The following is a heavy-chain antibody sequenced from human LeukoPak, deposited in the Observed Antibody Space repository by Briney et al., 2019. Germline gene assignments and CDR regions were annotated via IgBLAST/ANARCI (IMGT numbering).Heavy chain of an antibody. Sequence: PRGSLRLSCAASGFTFSNYAMSWVRQAPGKGLEWVSLIGSGGSTYYADSVKGRFTISRDNSKNTLYLQMNSLRAEDTAVYYCAKRTYSGFFDYWGQGTLVTVSS. J-gene: IGHJ4*02. V-gene: IGHV3-23*01. CDR1: GFTFSNYA. CDR2: IGSGGST. D-gene: IGHD5-12*01. CDR3: AKRTYSGFFDY.